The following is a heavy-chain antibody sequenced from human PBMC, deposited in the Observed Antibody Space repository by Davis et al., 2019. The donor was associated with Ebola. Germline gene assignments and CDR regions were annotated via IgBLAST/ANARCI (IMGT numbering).Heavy chain of an antibody. CDR3: ARNEEVMVRGRMSYYYYYYGMDV. J-gene: IGHJ6*04. V-gene: IGHV3-33*01. D-gene: IGHD3-10*01. Sequence: PGGSLRLSCAASGFTFSSYGMHWVRQTPGKGLEWVAVIWYDGSKEYYADSVKGRFAISRDNSKNTVFLQMNSLRAEDTAVYYCARNEEVMVRGRMSYYYYYYGMDVWGKGTTVSVSS. CDR2: IWYDGSKE. CDR1: GFTFSSYG.